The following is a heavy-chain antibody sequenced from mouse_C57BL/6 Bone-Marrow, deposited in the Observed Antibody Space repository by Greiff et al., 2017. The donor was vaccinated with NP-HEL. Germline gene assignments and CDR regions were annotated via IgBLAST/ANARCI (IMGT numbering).Heavy chain of an antibody. Sequence: EVQGVESGGGLVKPGGSLKLSCAASGFTFSSYAMSWVRQTPEKRLEWVATISDGGSYTYYPDNVKGRFTISRDNAKNNLYLQMSHLKSEDTAMYYCARDRNDGYYAAWFAYWGQGTLVTVSA. V-gene: IGHV5-4*01. CDR3: ARDRNDGYYAAWFAY. D-gene: IGHD2-3*01. J-gene: IGHJ3*01. CDR1: GFTFSSYA. CDR2: ISDGGSYT.